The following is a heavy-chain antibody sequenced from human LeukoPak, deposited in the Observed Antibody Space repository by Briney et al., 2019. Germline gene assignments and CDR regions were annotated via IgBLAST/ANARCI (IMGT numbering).Heavy chain of an antibody. CDR2: IYSGGST. D-gene: IGHD6-13*01. CDR3: ARALRSSSRYWFDP. CDR1: GFTVSSNY. Sequence: PGGSLRLSCAASGFTVSSNYMSWVRQAPGKGLEWVSVIYSGGSTYYADSVKGRFTISRDNSKNTLYLQMNSLRAEDTAVYYCARALRSSSRYWFDPWGQGTLVTVSS. V-gene: IGHV3-53*01. J-gene: IGHJ5*02.